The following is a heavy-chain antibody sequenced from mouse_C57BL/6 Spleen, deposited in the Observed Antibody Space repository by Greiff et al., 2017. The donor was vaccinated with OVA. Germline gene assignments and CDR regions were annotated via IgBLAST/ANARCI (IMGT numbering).Heavy chain of an antibody. V-gene: IGHV2-3*01. Sequence: VKLQESGPGLVAPSQSLSITCTVSGFSLPSYGVSWVRQPPGKGLEWLGVIWGDGSTNYHSALLSRLSISKDNAKSQIVLKLNSLQTDDTATYYCAMTAQGFAYWGQGTLVTVSA. CDR2: IWGDGST. J-gene: IGHJ3*01. CDR1: GFSLPSYG. D-gene: IGHD3-2*02. CDR3: AMTAQGFAY.